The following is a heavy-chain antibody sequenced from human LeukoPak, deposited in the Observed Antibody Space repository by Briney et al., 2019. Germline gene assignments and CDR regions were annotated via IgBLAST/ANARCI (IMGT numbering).Heavy chain of an antibody. D-gene: IGHD2-2*01. J-gene: IGHJ4*02. CDR2: IYPNSGGT. V-gene: IGHV1-2*04. CDR3: ARANALYCSSTTCLFDY. CDR1: VYTFTGYY. Sequence: GASVKVSCKASVYTFTGYYMHWVRQAPGQGLEWMGWIYPNSGGTYSAQKFRCWVTMTRDTSISTAYMELSRLTSDDTAVYYCARANALYCSSTTCLFDYWGQGTLVTVSS.